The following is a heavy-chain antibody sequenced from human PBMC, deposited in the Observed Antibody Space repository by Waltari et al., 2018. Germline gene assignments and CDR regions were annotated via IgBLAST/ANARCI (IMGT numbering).Heavy chain of an antibody. Sequence: EGQLVESGGGLVKPGGSLRLSCAATGFAFNTYDMNWVRKAPGKGLEWVADISSSTTFIHYADSVKGRFTISRDNAQRSLYLQMDSLRAEDTAVYYCVREKSASGTGWFDPWGQGVLVTVSS. V-gene: IGHV3-21*02. CDR1: GFAFNTYD. D-gene: IGHD6-13*01. J-gene: IGHJ5*02. CDR3: VREKSASGTGWFDP. CDR2: ISSSTTFI.